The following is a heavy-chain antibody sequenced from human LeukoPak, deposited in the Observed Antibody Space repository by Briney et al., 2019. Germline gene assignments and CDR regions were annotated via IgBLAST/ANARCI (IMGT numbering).Heavy chain of an antibody. J-gene: IGHJ5*01. D-gene: IGHD3-10*01. CDR2: ISDDGSNK. V-gene: IGHV3-30*18. Sequence: PRGSRRLSCAASGFTFSSYGMHWVSQAPGKGLEWVAVISDDGSNKYYADSVKGRFTISRDNSKNTLYLQMNSLRAEDTAVYYCAKEHLPMVRGVPVGFWGQGTLVTVSS. CDR1: GFTFSSYG. CDR3: AKEHLPMVRGVPVGF.